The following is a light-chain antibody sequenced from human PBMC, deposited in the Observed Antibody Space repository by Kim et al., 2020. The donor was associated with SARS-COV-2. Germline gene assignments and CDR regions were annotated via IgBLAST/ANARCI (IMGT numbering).Light chain of an antibody. J-gene: IGKJ2*01. CDR3: QRYDRDSPHT. V-gene: IGKV1-5*01. Sequence: GDRVTITCRASQSISTWLVWYQQKPGKAPKLLIYDASSLERGVPSRFSGSGSGTEFTLTINSLQPDDFATYYCQRYDRDSPHTFGQGTKL. CDR2: DAS. CDR1: QSISTW.